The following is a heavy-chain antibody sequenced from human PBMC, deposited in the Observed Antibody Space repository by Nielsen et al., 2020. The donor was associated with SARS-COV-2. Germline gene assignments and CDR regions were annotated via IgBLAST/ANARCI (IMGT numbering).Heavy chain of an antibody. Sequence: GGSLRLSCAVSGFTFSSYAMRWVRQAPGKGLEWVSSISGSGGSTYYADSVKGRFTISRDNAKNSLYLQMNSLRAEDTALYYCAKITILGDYGMDVWGQGTTVTVSS. D-gene: IGHD3-3*01. V-gene: IGHV3-23*01. CDR3: AKITILGDYGMDV. CDR1: GFTFSSYA. J-gene: IGHJ6*02. CDR2: ISGSGGST.